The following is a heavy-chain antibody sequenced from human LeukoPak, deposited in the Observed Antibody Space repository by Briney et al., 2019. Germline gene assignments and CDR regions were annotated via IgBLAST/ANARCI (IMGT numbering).Heavy chain of an antibody. J-gene: IGHJ4*02. CDR2: ISYDGNNK. Sequence: PGRSLRLPCAASGFTFSSYGMHWVRQAPGKGLEWVALISYDGNNKYYADSVKGRFTISRDNSKNTLYLQMNSLRPDDTAVYYCAKTGLQLWLFAYWGQGTLVTVSS. CDR1: GFTFSSYG. CDR3: AKTGLQLWLFAY. D-gene: IGHD5-18*01. V-gene: IGHV3-30*18.